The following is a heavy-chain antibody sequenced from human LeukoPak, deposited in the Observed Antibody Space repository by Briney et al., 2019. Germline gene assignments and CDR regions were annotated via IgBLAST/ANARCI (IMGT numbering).Heavy chain of an antibody. CDR3: ARTGTFGPEAYYYGMDV. J-gene: IGHJ6*02. D-gene: IGHD3-10*01. CDR1: GYTFTGYY. V-gene: IGHV1-18*04. CDR2: ISTYNGNT. Sequence: GASVKVSCKASGYTFTGYYMHWVRQAPGQGLEWMGWISTYNGNTNYAQKFQGRVTMTTDTSTSTAYMELRSLRSDDAAVYYCARTGTFGPEAYYYGMDVWGQGTTVTVSS.